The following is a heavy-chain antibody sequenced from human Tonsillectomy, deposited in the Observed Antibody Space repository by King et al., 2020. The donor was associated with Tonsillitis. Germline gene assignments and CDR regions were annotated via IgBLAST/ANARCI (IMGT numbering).Heavy chain of an antibody. D-gene: IGHD6-19*01. CDR3: ATNSSNRYYFDH. CDR1: GGSINSYF. CDR2: IDYSGATKYHTWTT. Sequence: QLQESGPGLVKPSETLSLTCTVSGGSINSYFWTWIRQPPGKGLEWIGYIDYSGATKYHTWTTNYNPSLKSPVTISVDTSKNQFSLKLKSVAAADTAVYYCATNSSNRYYFDHWGQGTLVSVSS. J-gene: IGHJ4*02. V-gene: IGHV4-59*01.